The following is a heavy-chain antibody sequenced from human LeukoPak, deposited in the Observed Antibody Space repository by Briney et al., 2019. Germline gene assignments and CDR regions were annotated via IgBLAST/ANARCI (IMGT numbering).Heavy chain of an antibody. J-gene: IGHJ5*02. D-gene: IGHD3-10*01. CDR2: IIPIFGTA. CDR3: ARAQYYYGSENWFDP. Sequence: SVKVSCKASGGTFSSYAISWVRQAPGQGLEWMGGIIPIFGTANYAQKFQGRVTITADESTSTAYMELSSLRSEDTAVYYYARAQYYYGSENWFDPWGQGTLVTVSS. CDR1: GGTFSSYA. V-gene: IGHV1-69*13.